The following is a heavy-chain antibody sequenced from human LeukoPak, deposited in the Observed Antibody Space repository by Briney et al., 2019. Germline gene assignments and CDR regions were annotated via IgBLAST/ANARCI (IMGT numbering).Heavy chain of an antibody. CDR1: GGSISSSNW. Sequence: PSETLSLTCAVSGGSISSSNWWSWVRQPPGKGLEWIGEIYHSGSTYYNPSLKSRVTISVDTSKNQFSLKLSSVTAADTAVYYCARETHRNWFDPWGQGTLVTVSS. CDR3: ARETHRNWFDP. J-gene: IGHJ5*02. CDR2: IYHSGST. V-gene: IGHV4-4*02.